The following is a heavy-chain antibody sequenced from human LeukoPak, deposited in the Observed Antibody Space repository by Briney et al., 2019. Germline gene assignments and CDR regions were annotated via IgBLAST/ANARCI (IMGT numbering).Heavy chain of an antibody. CDR3: AKELGYCTSTSCPFDY. CDR1: GFTFSGYG. D-gene: IGHD2-2*01. V-gene: IGHV3-30*18. Sequence: GRSLRLSCAASGFTFSGYGVHWVRQAPGKGLEWVAVISYDGSNKYHADSVKGRFTISRDNSKNTLYLQMNSLRANDTSVYYCAKELGYCTSTSCPFDYWGQGTLVTVSS. J-gene: IGHJ4*02. CDR2: ISYDGSNK.